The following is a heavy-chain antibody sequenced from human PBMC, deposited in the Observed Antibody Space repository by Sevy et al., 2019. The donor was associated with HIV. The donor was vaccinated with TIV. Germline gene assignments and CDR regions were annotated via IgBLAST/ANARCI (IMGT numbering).Heavy chain of an antibody. Sequence: GGSLRLSCAASGFTFSSYGMHWVRQAPGKGLEWVAVIWYYGSNKYYADSVKGRFTISRDNSKNTLYLQMNSLRAEDTAVYYCARDQVVITNTLIFDYWGQGTLVTVSS. J-gene: IGHJ4*02. CDR3: ARDQVVITNTLIFDY. CDR1: GFTFSSYG. CDR2: IWYYGSNK. V-gene: IGHV3-33*01. D-gene: IGHD3-22*01.